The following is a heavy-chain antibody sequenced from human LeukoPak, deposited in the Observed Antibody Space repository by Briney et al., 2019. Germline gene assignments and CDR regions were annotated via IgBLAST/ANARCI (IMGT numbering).Heavy chain of an antibody. CDR1: GGSINFGAYS. J-gene: IGHJ5*02. Sequence: PSQTLSLTCTVSGGSINFGAYSWNWIRRPPGKGLEWIGYIYHTGNTYYNPSLKSRVTISVDRSKNPFSLRLTSVTAADTAVYYCARGFFDRGNPGSWFDPWGQGTLVTVSS. V-gene: IGHV4-30-2*01. D-gene: IGHD3-10*01. CDR3: ARGFFDRGNPGSWFDP. CDR2: IYHTGNT.